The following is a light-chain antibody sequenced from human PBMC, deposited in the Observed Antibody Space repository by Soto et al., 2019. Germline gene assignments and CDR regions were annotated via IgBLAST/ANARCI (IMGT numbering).Light chain of an antibody. Sequence: IKMYQSPSTLSASVGDTVTVTCRASQSFSGWLSWYQQKPGKAPKLLIYKASSLESGVPSRFSGSGSGTEFTLTITSVQPDDFATYYCQHYNSYGTFGQGSMVDIK. J-gene: IGKJ1*01. CDR3: QHYNSYGT. CDR2: KAS. V-gene: IGKV1-5*03. CDR1: QSFSGW.